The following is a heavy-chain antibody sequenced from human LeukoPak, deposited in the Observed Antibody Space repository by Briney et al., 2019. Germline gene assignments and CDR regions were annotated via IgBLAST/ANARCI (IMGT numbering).Heavy chain of an antibody. V-gene: IGHV1-2*02. CDR3: ASWSITIFDYYYMDV. J-gene: IGHJ6*03. CDR1: GYTFTGYY. CDR2: INPNSGGT. Sequence: ASVKVSXKASGYTFTGYYMHWVRQAPGQGLEWMGWINPNSGGTNYAQKFQGRVTMTRDTSISTAYMELSRLRSDGTAVYYCASWSITIFDYYYMDVWGKGTTVTVSS. D-gene: IGHD3-3*01.